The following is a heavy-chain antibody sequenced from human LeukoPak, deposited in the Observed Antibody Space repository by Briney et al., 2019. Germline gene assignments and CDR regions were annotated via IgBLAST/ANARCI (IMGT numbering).Heavy chain of an antibody. CDR3: ARGAPPGLRYFDWFTPGIDY. CDR2: INPSGGST. J-gene: IGHJ4*02. CDR1: GYTFTSYY. V-gene: IGHV1-46*01. Sequence: ASVKVSCKSSGYTFTSYYMHWVRQAPGQGLEWMGIINPSGGSTSYAQKFQGRVTMTRDTSTSTVHMELSSLISEDTAVYYCARGAPPGLRYFDWFTPGIDYWGQGTLVTVSS. D-gene: IGHD3-9*01.